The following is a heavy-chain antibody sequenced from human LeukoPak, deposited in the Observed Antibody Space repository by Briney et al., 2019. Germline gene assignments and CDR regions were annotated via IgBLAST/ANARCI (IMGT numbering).Heavy chain of an antibody. CDR3: ARTPPYYYYYYMDV. Sequence: APETLSLTCTVSGGSISSYYWSWIRQPPGKGLEWIGYIYYSGSTNYNPSLKSRVTISVDTSKNQFSLKLSSVTAADTAVYYCARTPPYYYYYYMDVWGKGTTVTISS. CDR1: GGSISSYY. J-gene: IGHJ6*03. V-gene: IGHV4-59*01. CDR2: IYYSGST. D-gene: IGHD2-15*01.